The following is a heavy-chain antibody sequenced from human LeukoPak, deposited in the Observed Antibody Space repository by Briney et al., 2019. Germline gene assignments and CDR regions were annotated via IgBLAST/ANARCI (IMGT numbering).Heavy chain of an antibody. CDR2: IWYDGSNT. CDR3: ARASTTVPNLLDH. Sequence: GRSLRLSCAASGFTFRSYGMHWVRQAPGKGLEWVALIWYDGSNTYYAGSVRGRFTISRDNSKNTLSLQMNSLRAEDTAMYYCARASTTVPNLLDHWGRGTLVTVSS. CDR1: GFTFRSYG. D-gene: IGHD4-17*01. J-gene: IGHJ4*02. V-gene: IGHV3-33*01.